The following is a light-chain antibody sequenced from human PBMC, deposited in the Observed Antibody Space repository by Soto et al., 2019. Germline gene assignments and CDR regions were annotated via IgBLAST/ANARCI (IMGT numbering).Light chain of an antibody. CDR3: QHYSNWPPT. V-gene: IGKV3-15*01. CDR1: ESVHSN. J-gene: IGKJ3*01. CDR2: YAS. Sequence: EVVMTQSPATLSVSPGERVTLSCRASESVHSNLAWYQQKPGQGPSLLIYYASTRVTGVPDRFSASGSGTEFTLTISSLQSEDLGVYYCQHYSNWPPTFGPGTKVEIK.